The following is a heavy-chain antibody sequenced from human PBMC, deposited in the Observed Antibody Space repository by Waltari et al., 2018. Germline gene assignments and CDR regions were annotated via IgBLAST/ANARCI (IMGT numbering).Heavy chain of an antibody. Sequence: QVHLVQSGAEVRKPGSSVKVSCKAFGGTFSRYSISWVRQAPGQGLEWMGRINPNSGGTNYAQKFQGRVTMTRDTSISTAYMELSRLRSDDTAVYYCARDSNWNDADGMDVWGQGTTVTVSS. D-gene: IGHD1-1*01. CDR2: INPNSGGT. CDR1: GGTFSRYS. V-gene: IGHV1-2*06. J-gene: IGHJ6*02. CDR3: ARDSNWNDADGMDV.